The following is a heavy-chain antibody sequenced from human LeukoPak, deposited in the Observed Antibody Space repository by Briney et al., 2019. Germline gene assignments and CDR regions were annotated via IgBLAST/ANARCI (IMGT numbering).Heavy chain of an antibody. J-gene: IGHJ3*02. CDR1: GGSISSSSYY. CDR2: IYYSGST. D-gene: IGHD2-21*02. Sequence: PSETLSLTCTVSGGSISSSSYYWGWIRQPPGKGLEWIGSIYYSGSTYYNPPLKSRVTISVDTSKNQFSLKLSSVTAADTAVYYCASTADCGGDCGAFDIWGQGTMVTVSS. V-gene: IGHV4-39*07. CDR3: ASTADCGGDCGAFDI.